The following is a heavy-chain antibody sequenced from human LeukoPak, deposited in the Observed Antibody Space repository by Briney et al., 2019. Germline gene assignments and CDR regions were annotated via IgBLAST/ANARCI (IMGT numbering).Heavy chain of an antibody. D-gene: IGHD3-22*01. CDR1: GFTFSNYK. CDR3: ARDPPHRFTMIERDS. Sequence: GSLRLSCAASGFTFSNYKMKWVRQAPGMGLEWVSYISSSGSTIYYADSVKGRFTISRDNAKNSLYLQMNSLRAEDTAVYYCARDPPHRFTMIERDSWGQGTLVTVSS. J-gene: IGHJ4*02. V-gene: IGHV3-48*04. CDR2: ISSSGSTI.